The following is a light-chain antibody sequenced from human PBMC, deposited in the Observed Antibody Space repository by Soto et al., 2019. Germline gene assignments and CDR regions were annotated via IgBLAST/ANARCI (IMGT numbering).Light chain of an antibody. CDR2: AAS. J-gene: IGKJ1*01. Sequence: EIVLTQSPCTLSLSPLERATLSFMASQSVRNNYLAWYQQRPGQAPRLLIYAASSRATGIPDRFSGSGSGTDFTLTISRLEPEDFAVYYCQKYGTSPRKFGKGNKVDIK. CDR1: QSVRNNY. V-gene: IGKV3-20*01. CDR3: QKYGTSPRK.